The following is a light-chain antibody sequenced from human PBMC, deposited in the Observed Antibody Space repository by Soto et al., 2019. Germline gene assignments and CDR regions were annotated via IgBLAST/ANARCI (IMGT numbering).Light chain of an antibody. J-gene: IGKJ5*01. CDR2: GAS. V-gene: IGKV1-12*01. CDR1: QGISDW. Sequence: DVHMSQSPSSVSASIGYRFTITCRASQGISDWLAWYQQKRGKAPKLLIYGASTLQVGVPSRFRGSGSGTDFTLTISGLQPEDFETYYCQQVNSFPVTFGQGTRLENK. CDR3: QQVNSFPVT.